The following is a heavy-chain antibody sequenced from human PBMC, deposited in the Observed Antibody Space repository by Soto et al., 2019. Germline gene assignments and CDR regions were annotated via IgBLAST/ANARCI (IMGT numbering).Heavy chain of an antibody. J-gene: IGHJ6*02. CDR2: IIPIFRTP. CDR3: ARDKDREQLGGNYYYTLEV. Sequence: QVQLVQSGAEVVKPGSSVKVSCKASGDTFDTFAISCVRQAPGQGLEWMGGIIPIFRTPDYGQKFQGRVTITAEESTSTAYMELSSLRSEDTAVYYCARDKDREQLGGNYYYTLEVWGQGTTVTVSS. D-gene: IGHD1-1*01. CDR1: GDTFDTFA. V-gene: IGHV1-69*12.